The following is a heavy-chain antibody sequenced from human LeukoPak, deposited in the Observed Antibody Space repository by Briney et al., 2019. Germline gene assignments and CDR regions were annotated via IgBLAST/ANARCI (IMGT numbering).Heavy chain of an antibody. CDR2: IKQDRSEK. Sequence: GGSLRLSCAASGFTFSSYWMSWVRQAPGKGLEWVANIKQDRSEKYYVDSVKGRFTISRDNAKNSLYLQMNSLRAEDTAVYYCARTYSSSWYYFDYWGQGTLVTVSS. CDR1: GFTFSSYW. J-gene: IGHJ4*02. CDR3: ARTYSSSWYYFDY. D-gene: IGHD6-13*01. V-gene: IGHV3-7*01.